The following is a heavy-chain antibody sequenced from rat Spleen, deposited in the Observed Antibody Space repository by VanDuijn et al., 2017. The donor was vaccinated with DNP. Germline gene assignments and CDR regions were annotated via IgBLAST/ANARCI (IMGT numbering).Heavy chain of an antibody. D-gene: IGHD1-4*01. CDR2: ITNTGDIT. CDR3: ATHDTGIPHYFDY. CDR1: GFIFSNYW. Sequence: EVQLVESGGGPVQPGRSLKLSCVASGFIFSNYWMTWIRQAPGKGLEWVASITNTGDITYYSDSVKGRFSISRDNAKSTQYLQMDSLRSEDTATYYCATHDTGIPHYFDYWGQGVMVTVSS. V-gene: IGHV5-31*01. J-gene: IGHJ2*01.